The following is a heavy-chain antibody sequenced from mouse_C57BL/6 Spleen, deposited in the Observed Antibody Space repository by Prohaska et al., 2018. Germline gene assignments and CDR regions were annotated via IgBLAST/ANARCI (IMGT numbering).Heavy chain of an antibody. V-gene: IGHV1-59*01. D-gene: IGHD3-3*01. CDR3: ARRDYYFDY. Sequence: QVQLQQPGAELVRPGTSVKLSCKASGYTFTSYWMHWVKQRPGQGLEWIGVIDPSDSYTNYNQKFKGKATLTVDTSSSTAYMQLSSLTSEDSAVYYCARRDYYFDYWGQGTTLTVS. CDR1: GYTFTSYW. CDR2: IDPSDSYT. J-gene: IGHJ2*01.